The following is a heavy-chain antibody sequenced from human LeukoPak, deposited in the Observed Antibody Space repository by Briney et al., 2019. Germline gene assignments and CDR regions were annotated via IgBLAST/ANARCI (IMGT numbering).Heavy chain of an antibody. CDR1: GYTFTSYD. J-gene: IGHJ3*02. CDR2: MNPNSGNT. V-gene: IGHV1-8*01. CDR3: ARNDYGGHDAFDI. D-gene: IGHD4-17*01. Sequence: ASVKVSCKTSGYTFTSYDINWVRQATGQGLEWMGWMNPNSGNTGFAQKFQGRVTMTRTTSISTAYMELSSLRSEDTAVYYCARNDYGGHDAFDIWGQGTMVTVSS.